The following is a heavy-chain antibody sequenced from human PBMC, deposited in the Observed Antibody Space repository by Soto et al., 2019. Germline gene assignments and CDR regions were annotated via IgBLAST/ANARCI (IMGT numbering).Heavy chain of an antibody. CDR2: ISYDGSNK. CDR1: GFTFSSYG. V-gene: IGHV3-30*18. D-gene: IGHD6-13*01. Sequence: GGSLRLSCAASGFTFSSYGMHWVRQAPGKGLEWVAVISYDGSNKYYADSVKGRFTISRDNSKNTLYLQMNSLRAEDTAVYYCAKGRRQQLVPDYWGQGTLVTVSP. CDR3: AKGRRQQLVPDY. J-gene: IGHJ4*02.